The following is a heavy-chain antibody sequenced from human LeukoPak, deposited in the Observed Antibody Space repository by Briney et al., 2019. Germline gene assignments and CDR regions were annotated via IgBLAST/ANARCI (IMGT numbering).Heavy chain of an antibody. CDR2: TYYRSKWYN. CDR3: ARWVVPYDYVWGSYRPPPSYSDY. D-gene: IGHD3-16*02. CDR1: GDSVSSNSAA. J-gene: IGHJ4*02. V-gene: IGHV6-1*01. Sequence: SQTLSLTCAISGDSVSSNSAAWNWIRQSPSRGLEWLGRTYYRSKWYNDYAVSVKSRITINPDTSKNQFSLQLNSVTPEDTAVYYCARWVVPYDYVWGSYRPPPSYSDYWGQGTLVTVSS.